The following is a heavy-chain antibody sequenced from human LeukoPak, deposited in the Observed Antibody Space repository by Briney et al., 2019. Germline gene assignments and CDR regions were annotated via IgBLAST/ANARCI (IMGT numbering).Heavy chain of an antibody. D-gene: IGHD4-17*01. Sequence: GGSLRLSCAASGFTFDEYGMSWVRQAPGKGLEWVSGINWNGGSTGYADSVKGRFTISRDNAKNSLYLQMNSLRAEDTALYYCARVSQNPYSGDYEAGYFDYWGQGTLVTVSS. V-gene: IGHV3-20*04. CDR2: INWNGGST. CDR3: ARVSQNPYSGDYEAGYFDY. CDR1: GFTFDEYG. J-gene: IGHJ4*02.